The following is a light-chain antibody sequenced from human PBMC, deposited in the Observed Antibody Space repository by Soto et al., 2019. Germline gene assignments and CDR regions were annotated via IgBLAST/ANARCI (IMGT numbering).Light chain of an antibody. V-gene: IGKV1-9*01. CDR3: QQLNSYPPT. CDR1: QGISSY. Sequence: IQLTQSASSLSASVGDRVTITCRASQGISSYLAWYQQKPGKAPKLLIYAASTLQSGVPSRFSGSGSGTDFTLTISSLQPVDFATYYCQQLNSYPPTFGQGTKVEIK. J-gene: IGKJ1*01. CDR2: AAS.